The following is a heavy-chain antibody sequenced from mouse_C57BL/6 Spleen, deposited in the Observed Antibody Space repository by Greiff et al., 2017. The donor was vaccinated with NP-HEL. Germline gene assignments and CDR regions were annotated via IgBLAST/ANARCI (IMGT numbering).Heavy chain of an antibody. CDR1: GYTFTSYW. V-gene: IGHV1-59*01. CDR3: ARRGGSRYFDV. Sequence: VQLQQPGAELVRPGTSVKLSCKASGYTFTSYWMHWVKQRPGQGLEWIGVIDPSDSYTNYNQKFKGKATLTVDTSSSTAYMQLSSLTSEDSAVYYCARRGGSRYFDVWGTGTTVTVSS. D-gene: IGHD1-1*01. CDR2: IDPSDSYT. J-gene: IGHJ1*03.